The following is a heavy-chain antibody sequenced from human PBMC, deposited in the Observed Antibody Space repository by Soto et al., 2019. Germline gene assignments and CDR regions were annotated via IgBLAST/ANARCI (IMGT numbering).Heavy chain of an antibody. V-gene: IGHV4-59*01. Sequence: PSETLSLTCTVSGGSISSYYWSWIRQPPGKGLEWIGYIYYSGSTNYNPSLKSRVTISVDTSKNQFSLKLSSVTAADAAVYYCAREYCSGGSCYFYYFDYWGQGTLVTVS. CDR3: AREYCSGGSCYFYYFDY. CDR2: IYYSGST. D-gene: IGHD2-15*01. J-gene: IGHJ4*02. CDR1: GGSISSYY.